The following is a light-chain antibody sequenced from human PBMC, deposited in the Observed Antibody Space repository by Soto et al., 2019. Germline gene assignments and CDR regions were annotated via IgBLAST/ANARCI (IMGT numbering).Light chain of an antibody. CDR1: SSNIGSNY. CDR2: SNN. J-gene: IGLJ1*01. V-gene: IGLV1-47*02. Sequence: QSVLTQPPSASGTPGQRVTISCSGSSSNIGSNYVCWYQHLPGTAPKLLIYSNNQRPSGVPYRFSGSKSGTSASLAISGLRSEDEADYYCATWDDSLSGHYVFGTGTKLTVL. CDR3: ATWDDSLSGHYV.